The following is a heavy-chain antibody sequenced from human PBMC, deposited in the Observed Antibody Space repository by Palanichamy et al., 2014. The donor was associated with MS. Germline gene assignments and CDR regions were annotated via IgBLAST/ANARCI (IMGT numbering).Heavy chain of an antibody. CDR3: ARRNCSGGNCSPFDF. CDR2: SIIVGPP. J-gene: IGHJ4*02. CDR1: VAPSAVVVIT. Sequence: QLQLQEWAQDCEASRPCPSPALSLVAPSAVVVITGAGSASPQEGGWSGLGVSIIVGPPTTTRPSESRVTISVDTSKNQFSLKLSSVTAADTAVYYCARRNCSGGNCSPFDFWGQGTLVTVSS. V-gene: IGHV4-39*01. D-gene: IGHD2-15*01.